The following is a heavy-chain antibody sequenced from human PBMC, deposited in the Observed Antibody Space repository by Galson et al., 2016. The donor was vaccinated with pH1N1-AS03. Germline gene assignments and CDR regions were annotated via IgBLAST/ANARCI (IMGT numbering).Heavy chain of an antibody. CDR1: GFSFSNAW. D-gene: IGHD6-19*01. J-gene: IGHJ6*02. CDR2: IKQDGSDK. CDR3: AKAVAGSLNLYAYYGADV. V-gene: IGHV3-7*03. Sequence: SLRLSCAASGFSFSNAWMTWVRQAAGKGLEWVASIKQDGSDKHYVDSVKGRFTISKDNAKNSLYLQMNSLRPEDTAVYYCAKAVAGSLNLYAYYGADVWGQGTTVIVSS.